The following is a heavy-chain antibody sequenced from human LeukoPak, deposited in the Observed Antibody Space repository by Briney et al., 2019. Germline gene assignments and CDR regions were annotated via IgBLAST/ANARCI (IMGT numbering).Heavy chain of an antibody. CDR1: GGSISSYY. V-gene: IGHV4-59*01. CDR3: ARHRQGTTGWFDP. D-gene: IGHD1-7*01. CDR2: IYYSGST. J-gene: IGHJ5*02. Sequence: PSETLSLTCTVSGGSISSYYWSWIRQPPGKGLEWIGYIYYSGSTNYNPSLKSRVTISVDTSKNQFSLKLSSVTAADTAVYYCARHRQGTTGWFDPWGQGTLVTVSS.